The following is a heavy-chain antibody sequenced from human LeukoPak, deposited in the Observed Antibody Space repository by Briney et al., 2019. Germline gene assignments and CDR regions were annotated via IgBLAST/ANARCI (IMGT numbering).Heavy chain of an antibody. CDR2: IIPIFGTA. J-gene: IGHJ5*02. CDR1: GGTFSSYA. V-gene: IGHV1-69*13. Sequence: SVKVSCKASGGTFSSYAISWVRQAPGQGLEWMGGIIPIFGTANYAQKFQGRVTITADESTRTGYMELSSLRSEDTAVYYCARDHGSGSYYLNWFDPWGQGTLVTVSS. CDR3: ARDHGSGSYYLNWFDP. D-gene: IGHD3-10*01.